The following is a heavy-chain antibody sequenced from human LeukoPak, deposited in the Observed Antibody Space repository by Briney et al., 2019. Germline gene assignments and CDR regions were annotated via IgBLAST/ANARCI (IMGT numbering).Heavy chain of an antibody. V-gene: IGHV3-21*01. Sequence: GGSLRLSCAASGFTFSSYWMSWVRQAPGKGLEWVSSISSSSSYIYYADSVKGRFTISRDNAKNSLYLQMNSLRAEDTAVYYCARDEGDYSSGWYFDYWGQGTRVTVSS. CDR2: ISSSSSYI. D-gene: IGHD6-19*01. CDR3: ARDEGDYSSGWYFDY. CDR1: GFTFSSYW. J-gene: IGHJ4*02.